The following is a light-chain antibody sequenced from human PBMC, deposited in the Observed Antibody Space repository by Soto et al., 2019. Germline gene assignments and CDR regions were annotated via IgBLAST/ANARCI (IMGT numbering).Light chain of an antibody. Sequence: AIRMTQSPSSLSASTVDRVTITCRASQGISSYLAWHQQKPGKAPKLLIYAASTLQSGVPSRFSGSGSGTDFTLTISCLQSEDFATYYCQQYYSYPITFGHGARLEI. CDR3: QQYYSYPIT. CDR1: QGISSY. CDR2: AAS. J-gene: IGKJ5*01. V-gene: IGKV1-8*01.